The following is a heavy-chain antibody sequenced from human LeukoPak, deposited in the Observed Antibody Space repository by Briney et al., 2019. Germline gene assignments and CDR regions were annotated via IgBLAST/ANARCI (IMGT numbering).Heavy chain of an antibody. V-gene: IGHV4-34*01. CDR1: GGSFSGYY. CDR2: INHSGST. Sequence: SETLSLTCAVYGGSFSGYYWSWIRQPPGKGLEWIGEINHSGSTNYNPSLKSRVTISVDTSKNQFSPKLSSVTAADTAVYYCARGGYYDSSGYYGFYFDYWGQGTLVTVSS. D-gene: IGHD3-22*01. CDR3: ARGGYYDSSGYYGFYFDY. J-gene: IGHJ4*02.